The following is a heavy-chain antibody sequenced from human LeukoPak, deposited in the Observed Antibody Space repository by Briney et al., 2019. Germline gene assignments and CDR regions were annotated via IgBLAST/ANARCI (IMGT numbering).Heavy chain of an antibody. CDR1: GGSISSYY. CDR2: IYYSGST. J-gene: IGHJ3*02. V-gene: IGHV4-59*12. D-gene: IGHD3-10*01. Sequence: SETLSLTCTVSGGSISSYYWSWIRQPPGKGLEWIGYIYYSGSTYYNPSLKSRVTISVDTSKNQFSLKLSSVTAADTAVYYCARAQHLWFGELFGAFDIWGQGTMVTVSS. CDR3: ARAQHLWFGELFGAFDI.